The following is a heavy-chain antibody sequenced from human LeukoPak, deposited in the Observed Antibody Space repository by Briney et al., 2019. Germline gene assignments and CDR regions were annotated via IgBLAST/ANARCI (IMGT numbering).Heavy chain of an antibody. CDR2: ISYDGSNK. CDR1: GFTFSSYA. D-gene: IGHD3-9*01. V-gene: IGHV3-30*04. CDR3: ARDIYDILTGYYIDY. J-gene: IGHJ4*02. Sequence: GGSLRLSCAASGFTFSSYAMHWVRQAPGKGLEWVAVISYDGSNKYYADSEKGRFTISRDNSKNTLYLQMNSLRAEDTAVYYCARDIYDILTGYYIDYWGQGTLVTVSS.